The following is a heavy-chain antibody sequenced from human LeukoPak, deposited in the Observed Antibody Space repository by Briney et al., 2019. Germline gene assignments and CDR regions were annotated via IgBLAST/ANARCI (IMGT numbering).Heavy chain of an antibody. CDR3: AREAGFGDYYYYYMDV. J-gene: IGHJ6*03. D-gene: IGHD1-14*01. CDR2: MDQDGSEI. V-gene: IGHV3-7*01. CDR1: GFTFSNYW. Sequence: PGGSLRLSCAASGFTFSNYWMSWVRQAPGKGLEWVANMDQDGSEIYYVDSVRSRFTISRDNAKKSLYLQMNSLRAEDTAVYYCAREAGFGDYYYYYMDVWGKGTTVTVSS.